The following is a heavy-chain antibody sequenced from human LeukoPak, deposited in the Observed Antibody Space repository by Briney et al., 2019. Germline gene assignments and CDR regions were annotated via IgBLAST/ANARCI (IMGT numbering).Heavy chain of an antibody. CDR1: GGSISSSNW. CDR3: ARIHRYCSGGACYVLDN. Sequence: SGTLSLTCAVSGGSISSSNWWSWVRQPPGKGLEWIGEIYHSGSTNYNPSLKSRVTISVDKSKNQFSLKLSSVTAADTAVYYCARIHRYCSGGACYVLDNWGQGTLVAVSS. D-gene: IGHD2-15*01. J-gene: IGHJ4*02. CDR2: IYHSGST. V-gene: IGHV4-4*02.